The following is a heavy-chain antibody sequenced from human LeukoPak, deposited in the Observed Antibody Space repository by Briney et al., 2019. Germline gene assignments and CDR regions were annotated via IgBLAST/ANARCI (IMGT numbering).Heavy chain of an antibody. Sequence: GESLKISCKGSGYIFATYWIAWVRQMPGKGLEWMGIIYPGDPDIRYSPSFQGQVTISADKSTTTAYLQWSSLKASDTAIYYCARLFAYGCGRLDYWGQGTLVTVSS. J-gene: IGHJ4*02. CDR2: IYPGDPDI. CDR1: GYIFATYW. CDR3: ARLFAYGCGRLDY. V-gene: IGHV5-51*03. D-gene: IGHD3-10*02.